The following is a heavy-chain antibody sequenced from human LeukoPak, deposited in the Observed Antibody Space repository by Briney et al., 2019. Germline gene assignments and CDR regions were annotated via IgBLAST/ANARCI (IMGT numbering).Heavy chain of an antibody. V-gene: IGHV3-23*01. Sequence: GGSLRLSCGASGFTFSIYAMSWVRQAPGKGLDWVSAISSGGDATYYADSVKGRFTISRDNSKNTLYLQMNSLSAEDSAVYYCAKRDTRGRYYFDSWGQGTLVTVSS. CDR2: ISSGGDAT. J-gene: IGHJ4*02. CDR1: GFTFSIYA. D-gene: IGHD6-19*01. CDR3: AKRDTRGRYYFDS.